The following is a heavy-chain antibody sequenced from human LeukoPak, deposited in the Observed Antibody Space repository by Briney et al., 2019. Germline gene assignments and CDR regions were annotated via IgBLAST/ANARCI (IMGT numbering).Heavy chain of an antibody. J-gene: IGHJ4*02. CDR1: GFIVSYYY. Sequence: GGSLRLSCAASGFIVSYYYMSWVRQAPGKGLEWVSYISSSSSTIYYADSVKGRFTISRDNAKNSLYLQMNSLRAEDTAVYYCARGLDYWGQGTLVTVSS. V-gene: IGHV3-48*04. CDR2: ISSSSSTI. CDR3: ARGLDY.